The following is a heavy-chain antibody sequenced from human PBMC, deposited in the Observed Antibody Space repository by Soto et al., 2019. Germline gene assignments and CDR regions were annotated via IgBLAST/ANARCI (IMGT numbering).Heavy chain of an antibody. D-gene: IGHD2-2*01. J-gene: IGHJ5*02. CDR1: GGSFSGYY. V-gene: IGHV4-34*01. CDR2: INHSGST. CDR3: ARRYCSSTSCYGGGRSRWLDP. Sequence: PSETLSLTCAVYGGSFSGYYWSWIRQPPGKGLEWIGEINHSGSTNYNPSLKSRVTISVDTSKNQFSLKLSSVTAADTAVYYCARRYCSSTSCYGGGRSRWLDPWGQGTLVTVSS.